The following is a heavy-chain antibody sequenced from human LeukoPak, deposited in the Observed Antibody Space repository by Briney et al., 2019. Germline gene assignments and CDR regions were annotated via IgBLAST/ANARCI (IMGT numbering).Heavy chain of an antibody. J-gene: IGHJ2*01. CDR1: GFTFSNAW. Sequence: GGSLRLSCAASGFTFSNAWMNWVRQAPGRGLEWVSAISGSGSSTYYADSVKGRFTISRDNSKNTLYLQMNSLRAEDSAVYYCAKAANEKTANVTAARSCWYFDLWGRGTLITVSS. CDR2: ISGSGSST. V-gene: IGHV3-23*01. CDR3: AKAANEKTANVTAARSCWYFDL. D-gene: IGHD6-13*01.